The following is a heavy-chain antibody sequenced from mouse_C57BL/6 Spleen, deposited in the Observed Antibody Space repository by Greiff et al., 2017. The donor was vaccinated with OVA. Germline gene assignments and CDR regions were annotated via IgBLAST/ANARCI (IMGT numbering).Heavy chain of an antibody. CDR3: ARGYGSSFPFAY. CDR2: ISYSGST. V-gene: IGHV3-1*01. Sequence: VQLKESGPGMVKPSQSLSLTCTVTGYSITSGYDWHWIRHFPGNKLEWMGYISYSGSTNYNPSLKSRISITHDTSKNHFFLKLNSVTTEDTATYYCARGYGSSFPFAYWGQGTLVTVSA. D-gene: IGHD1-1*01. J-gene: IGHJ3*01. CDR1: GYSITSGYD.